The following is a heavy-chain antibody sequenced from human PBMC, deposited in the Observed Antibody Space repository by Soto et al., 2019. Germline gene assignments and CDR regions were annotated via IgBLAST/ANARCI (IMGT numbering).Heavy chain of an antibody. D-gene: IGHD6-13*01. J-gene: IGHJ4*02. V-gene: IGHV1-69*13. CDR1: GGTFSSYA. CDR3: ARSSISAAGTSKNFDY. CDR2: IIPIFGTA. Sequence: ASVKVSCKASGGTFSSYAISWVRQAPGQGLEWMGGIIPIFGTANYAQKFQGRVTITADESTSTAYMELSSLRSEDTAVYYCARSSISAAGTSKNFDYWGQGTLVTVSS.